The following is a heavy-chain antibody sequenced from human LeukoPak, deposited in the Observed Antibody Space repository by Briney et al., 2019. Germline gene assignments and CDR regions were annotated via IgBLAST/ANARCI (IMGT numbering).Heavy chain of an antibody. V-gene: IGHV3-48*04. Sequence: GGSLRLSCAASGFTFSSYSMNWVHQAPGKGLEWVSYISSSSSTIYYADSVKGRFTISRDNAKNSLYLQMNSLRAEDTAVYYCARDLLPSGAAGGFDYWGQGTLVTVSS. CDR3: ARDLLPSGAAGGFDY. J-gene: IGHJ4*02. CDR1: GFTFSSYS. D-gene: IGHD6-13*01. CDR2: ISSSSSTI.